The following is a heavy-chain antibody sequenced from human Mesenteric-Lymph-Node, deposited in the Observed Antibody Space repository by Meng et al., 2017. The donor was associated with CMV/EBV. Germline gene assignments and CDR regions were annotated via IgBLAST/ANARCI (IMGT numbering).Heavy chain of an antibody. Sequence: CTVSGGYVSSDNYYWTWIRQPPGKGPEWIGYVYYSGSTHYNPSLESRVTISVDTSKNQFSLKLTSVTAADTAVYYCARDVRSTRYFDYWGPGTLVTVSS. J-gene: IGHJ4*02. CDR1: GGYVSSDNYY. D-gene: IGHD2-2*01. CDR2: VYYSGST. V-gene: IGHV4-61*01. CDR3: ARDVRSTRYFDY.